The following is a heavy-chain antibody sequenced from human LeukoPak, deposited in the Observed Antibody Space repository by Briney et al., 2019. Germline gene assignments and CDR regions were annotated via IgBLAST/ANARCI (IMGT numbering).Heavy chain of an antibody. D-gene: IGHD3-22*01. CDR3: AKDYYDSSGYYSGYYYYYGMDV. Sequence: GGSLRLSCAASGITFSDYYMSWIRQAPGKGLEWVSYISSTGSMINYADSVKGRFTISRDNSKNTLYLQMNSLRAEDTAVYYCAKDYYDSSGYYSGYYYYYGMDVWGQGTTVTVSS. CDR2: ISSTGSMI. CDR1: GITFSDYY. V-gene: IGHV3-11*04. J-gene: IGHJ6*02.